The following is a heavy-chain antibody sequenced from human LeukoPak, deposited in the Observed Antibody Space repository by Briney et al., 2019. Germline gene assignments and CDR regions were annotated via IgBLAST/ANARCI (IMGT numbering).Heavy chain of an antibody. D-gene: IGHD6-13*01. CDR3: ARSGSSWYPWSLDY. Sequence: SSETLSLTCTVSGVSISSYYWSWIRQPPGKGLEWNGYIYYSGSTNYNPSLKSRVTISVDTSKNQFSLKLSSVTAADTAVYYCARSGSSWYPWSLDYWGQGTMVTVSS. V-gene: IGHV4-59*01. CDR1: GVSISSYY. J-gene: IGHJ4*02. CDR2: IYYSGST.